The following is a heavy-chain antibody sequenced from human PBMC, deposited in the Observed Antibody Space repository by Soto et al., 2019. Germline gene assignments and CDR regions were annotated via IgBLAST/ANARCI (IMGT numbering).Heavy chain of an antibody. Sequence: SETLSLTCTVSVDSITTYYWSWIRQPAGKGLEWIGRIDTSGNTNYNPSLKSRVTMSVDTSKNQFSLKLSSVTAADTAVYYCAREPRPSVGANDAFDIWGQGTMVTVSS. V-gene: IGHV4-4*07. CDR3: AREPRPSVGANDAFDI. CDR1: VDSITTYY. J-gene: IGHJ3*02. CDR2: IDTSGNT. D-gene: IGHD1-26*01.